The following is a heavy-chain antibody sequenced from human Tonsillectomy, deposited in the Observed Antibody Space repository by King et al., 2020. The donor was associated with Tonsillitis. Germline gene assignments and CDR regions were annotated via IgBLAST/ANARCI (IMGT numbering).Heavy chain of an antibody. V-gene: IGHV5-10-1*03. J-gene: IGHJ6*02. CDR3: ARHYPHRSSWYGLILGYYYYYGMDV. Sequence: VQLVESGAEVKKPGESLRISCKGSGYSFTSYWISWVRQMPGKGLEWMGRIDPSDSYTNYSPSFQGHVTISADKSISTAYLQWSSLKASDTAMYYCARHYPHRSSWYGLILGYYYYYGMDVWGQGTTVTVSS. CDR2: IDPSDSYT. CDR1: GYSFTSYW. D-gene: IGHD6-13*01.